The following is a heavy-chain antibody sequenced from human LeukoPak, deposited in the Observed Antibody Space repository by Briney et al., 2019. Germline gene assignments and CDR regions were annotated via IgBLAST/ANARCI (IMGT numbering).Heavy chain of an antibody. CDR2: MNPNSGNT. J-gene: IGHJ4*02. D-gene: IGHD4-17*01. Sequence: ASVKVSCKVSGYTLTELSMHWVRQATGQGLEWMGWMNPNSGNTGYAQKFQGRVTMTRNTSISTAYMELSSLRSEDTAVYYCARGYGAVFDYWGQGTLVTVSS. CDR1: GYTLTELS. CDR3: ARGYGAVFDY. V-gene: IGHV1-8*01.